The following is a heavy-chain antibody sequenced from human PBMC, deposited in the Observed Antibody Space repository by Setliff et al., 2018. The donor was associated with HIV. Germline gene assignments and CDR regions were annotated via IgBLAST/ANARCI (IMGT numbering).Heavy chain of an antibody. D-gene: IGHD2-15*01. J-gene: IGHJ4*02. CDR2: IYYSGST. Sequence: SETLSLTCAVSGYSITSGYSWGWIRQPPGKGLEWIGSIYYSGSTNYNPSLKSRVTISVDTSKNQFSLKLSSVTTADTAVYYCARATATWLVDNWGQGTLVTVSS. CDR3: ARATATWLVDN. V-gene: IGHV4-38-2*01. CDR1: GYSITSGYS.